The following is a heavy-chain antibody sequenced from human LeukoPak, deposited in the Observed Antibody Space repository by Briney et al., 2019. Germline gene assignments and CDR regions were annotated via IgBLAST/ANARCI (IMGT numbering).Heavy chain of an antibody. CDR2: ISAYNGNT. V-gene: IGHV1-18*01. CDR1: GYTFTSYG. CDR3: ARLSWGGYCSGGSCYSDY. D-gene: IGHD2-15*01. Sequence: ASVKVSCKASGYTFTSYGISWVRQAPGQGLEWMGWISAYNGNTNYAQKLQGRVTMTTDTSTSTAYMELRSLRSDDTAVYYCARLSWGGYCSGGSCYSDYWGQGTLVSVSS. J-gene: IGHJ4*02.